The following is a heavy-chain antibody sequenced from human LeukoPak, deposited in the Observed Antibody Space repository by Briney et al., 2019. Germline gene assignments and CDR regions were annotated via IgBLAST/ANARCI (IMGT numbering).Heavy chain of an antibody. J-gene: IGHJ4*02. Sequence: ASVKVSCKASGYTFTNYVIIWVRQAPGQGLERMGWISVYNGNTNYAQKFQGRVTMTTDTSTNIAYMELRSLRSDDTAVFYCARGTDNHESSGYYDYWGQGTLVTVSS. D-gene: IGHD3-22*01. CDR2: ISVYNGNT. CDR1: GYTFTNYV. V-gene: IGHV1-18*01. CDR3: ARGTDNHESSGYYDY.